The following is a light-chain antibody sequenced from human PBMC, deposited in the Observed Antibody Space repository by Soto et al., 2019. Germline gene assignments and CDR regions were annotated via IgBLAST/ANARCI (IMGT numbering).Light chain of an antibody. Sequence: EIVLTQSPATLSLSPGERATLSCRASQSVGDYLAWYQRKPGQPPRLLIYDASKRATGIPARFSGSWSGTDSTLTISSLEPEDFALYYCQQRLKLVTFGGGTEVEIK. CDR1: QSVGDY. CDR3: QQRLKLVT. CDR2: DAS. J-gene: IGKJ4*01. V-gene: IGKV3-11*01.